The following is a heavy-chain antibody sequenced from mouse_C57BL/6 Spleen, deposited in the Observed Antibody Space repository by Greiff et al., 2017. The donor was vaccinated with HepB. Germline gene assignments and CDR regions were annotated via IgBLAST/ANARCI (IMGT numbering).Heavy chain of an antibody. CDR2: INPNNGGT. J-gene: IGHJ4*01. CDR1: GYTFTDYY. V-gene: IGHV1-26*01. Sequence: VQLKQSGPELVKPGASVKISCKASGYTFTDYYMNWVKQSHGKSLEWIGDINPNNGGTSYNQKFKGKATLTVDKSSSTAYMELRSLTSEDSAVYYCARTTVVGNYAMDYWGQGTSVTVSS. CDR3: ARTTVVGNYAMDY. D-gene: IGHD1-1*01.